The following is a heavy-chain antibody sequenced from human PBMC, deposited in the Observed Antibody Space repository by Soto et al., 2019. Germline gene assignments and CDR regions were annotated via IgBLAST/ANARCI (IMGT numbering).Heavy chain of an antibody. CDR3: AREDIVLLPAVGLDP. V-gene: IGHV3-48*02. CDR2: ISSSTTI. J-gene: IGHJ5*02. D-gene: IGHD2-2*01. Sequence: EVQLVESGGGLVQPGGSMRLSCAASGFTFSSYTMNWVRQAPGKGLEWVSYISSSTTIYYADSVKGQFTISRDNAKNSLYLQMNSLRDEDTAVYYCAREDIVLLPAVGLDPWGQGTLVTVSS. CDR1: GFTFSSYT.